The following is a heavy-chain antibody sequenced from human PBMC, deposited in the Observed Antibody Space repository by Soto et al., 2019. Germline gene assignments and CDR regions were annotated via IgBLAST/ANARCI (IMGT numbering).Heavy chain of an antibody. V-gene: IGHV3-33*05. Sequence: QVQLVESGGGVVQPGTSLRLSCVGSGFTFRSYVIHWVRQAPGKGLEWVALTSYDGSNNFYCDSVKGRFTISRDKSRNIVALQMDSLRLEDTALYYCARWGTTGGLDVWGQGTLVSVSS. J-gene: IGHJ4*02. D-gene: IGHD3-16*01. CDR3: ARWGTTGGLDV. CDR1: GFTFRSYV. CDR2: TSYDGSNN.